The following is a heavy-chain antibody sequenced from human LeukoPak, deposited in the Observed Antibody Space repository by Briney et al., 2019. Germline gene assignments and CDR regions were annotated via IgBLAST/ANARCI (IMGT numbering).Heavy chain of an antibody. V-gene: IGHV1-8*01. CDR3: ARGGGGWYYCYYGMGV. CDR1: GYTFTSYD. J-gene: IGHJ6*02. CDR2: MNPNSGNT. D-gene: IGHD6-19*01. Sequence: ASVKVSCKASGYTFTSYDINWVRQATGQGLEWVGWMNPNSGNTGYAQKFQGRVTMTRNTSKSTAYMELSSVRAEDTAVYYCARGGGGWYYCYYGMGVWGQGRTVTVS.